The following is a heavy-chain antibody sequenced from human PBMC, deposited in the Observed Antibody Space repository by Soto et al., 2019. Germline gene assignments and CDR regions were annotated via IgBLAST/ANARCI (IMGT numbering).Heavy chain of an antibody. J-gene: IGHJ5*02. D-gene: IGHD1-26*01. V-gene: IGHV4-34*01. CDR2: INHSGST. CDR3: AVRDSGSYYGWIDP. Sequence: SETLSLTCAVYGESFSGYYWSCIRQPPGKGLEWIGEINHSGSTNYNPSLKSRVTISVDTSKNQFSLKLSSVTAADTAVYYCAVRDSGSYYGWIDPWGQGTLLTVST. CDR1: GESFSGYY.